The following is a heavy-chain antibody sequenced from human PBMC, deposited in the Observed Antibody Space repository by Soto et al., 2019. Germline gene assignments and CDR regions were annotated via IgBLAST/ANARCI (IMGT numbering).Heavy chain of an antibody. V-gene: IGHV4-38-2*01. CDR3: VRSGDDYGSYIDY. D-gene: IGHD4-17*01. Sequence: SETLSLTCDVSGYSISSGYYCACVRQPPGKGMEWIGSINHRGNSYYNPSLKSRVTISVDTSKNQGSLKVSSVTAADTAVYYCVRSGDDYGSYIDYWGQGTLVTVSS. CDR1: GYSISSGYY. J-gene: IGHJ4*02. CDR2: INHRGNS.